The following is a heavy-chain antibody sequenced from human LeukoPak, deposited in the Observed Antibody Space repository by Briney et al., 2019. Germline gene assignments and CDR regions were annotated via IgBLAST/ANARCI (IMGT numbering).Heavy chain of an antibody. D-gene: IGHD6-19*01. V-gene: IGHV3-73*01. Sequence: GGSLRLSCAASGFTFSGSAVHWVRQASGKGLEWVGRIRSKANSYATAYAASVKGRFTISRDDSKNTAYLQMNSLKTEDTAVYYCTREYSSGWYFFQHWGQGTLVTVSS. CDR2: IRSKANSYAT. CDR3: TREYSSGWYFFQH. CDR1: GFTFSGSA. J-gene: IGHJ1*01.